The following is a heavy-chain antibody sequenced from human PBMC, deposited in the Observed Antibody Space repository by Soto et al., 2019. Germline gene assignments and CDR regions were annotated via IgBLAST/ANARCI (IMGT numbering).Heavy chain of an antibody. D-gene: IGHD3-3*01. V-gene: IGHV1-2*04. CDR2: INPNSGGT. CDR3: ARVRAVGYYDFWSGYYRGEYFDY. J-gene: IGHJ4*02. CDR1: GYTFTGYY. Sequence: GASVKVSCKASGYTFTGYYMHWVRQAPGQGLEWMGWINPNSGGTNYAQKFQGWVTMTRDTSISTAYMELSRLRSDDTAVYYCARVRAVGYYDFWSGYYRGEYFDYWGQGTLVTVSS.